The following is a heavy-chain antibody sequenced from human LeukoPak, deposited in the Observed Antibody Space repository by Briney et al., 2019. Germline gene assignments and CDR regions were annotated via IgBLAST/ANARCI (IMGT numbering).Heavy chain of an antibody. J-gene: IGHJ4*02. V-gene: IGHV1-8*01. CDR2: MNPDSGNT. CDR1: GYTFTSYD. Sequence: ASVKVSCKASGYTFTSYDINWVRQATGQGLEWMGWMNPDSGNTGYAQKFQGRVTMTRNTSISTAYMELSSLRSEDTAVYYCARGQWGDYDFDYWGQGTLVTVSS. CDR3: ARGQWGDYDFDY. D-gene: IGHD4-17*01.